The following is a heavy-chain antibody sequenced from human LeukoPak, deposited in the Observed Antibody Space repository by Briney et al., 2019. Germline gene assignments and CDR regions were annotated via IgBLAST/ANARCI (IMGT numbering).Heavy chain of an antibody. CDR2: IYHSGST. J-gene: IGHJ4*02. CDR1: GGSISSYY. Sequence: SETLSLTCTVSGGSISSYYWSWIRQPPGKGLEWIGSIYHSGSTYYNPSLKSRVTISVDTSRNQFSLKLSSVTAADTAVYYCVGATDYWGQGTLVTVSS. V-gene: IGHV4-59*12. CDR3: VGATDY.